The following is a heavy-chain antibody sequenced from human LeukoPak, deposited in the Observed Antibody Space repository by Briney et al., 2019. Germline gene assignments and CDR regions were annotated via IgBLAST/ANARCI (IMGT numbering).Heavy chain of an antibody. CDR2: ISSSTSAI. V-gene: IGHV3-48*02. CDR3: ARGHMYQTGYFDY. CDR1: GFTFSTYT. D-gene: IGHD2-21*01. Sequence: GGSLRLSCATSGFTFSTYTMNWVRQAPGKGLEWVSYISSSTSAIYYADSVKGRFTISRDNAKNSLYLQMNSLRDEDTAVYYCARGHMYQTGYFDYWGQGTLVTVSS. J-gene: IGHJ4*02.